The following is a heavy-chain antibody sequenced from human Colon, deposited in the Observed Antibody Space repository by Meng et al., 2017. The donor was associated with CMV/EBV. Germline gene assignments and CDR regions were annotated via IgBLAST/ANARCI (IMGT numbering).Heavy chain of an antibody. Sequence: GGSLRLSCVASGFTFNNYALSWVRQAPGKGLEWVSVIYSAESSTYYADSVKGRFTISRDNSKNTLYLQMSSLRPEDTAVYYCAKTLMVFAISGSYASYFDSWGQGALVTVSS. D-gene: IGHD2-8*01. CDR1: GFTFNNYA. CDR3: AKTLMVFAISGSYASYFDS. V-gene: IGHV3-23*03. J-gene: IGHJ4*02. CDR2: IYSAESST.